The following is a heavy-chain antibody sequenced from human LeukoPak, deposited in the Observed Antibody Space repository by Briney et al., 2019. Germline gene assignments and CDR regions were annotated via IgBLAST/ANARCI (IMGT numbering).Heavy chain of an antibody. CDR1: GGSFSGYY. Sequence: SETLSLTCAVYGGSFSGYYWSWIRQPPGKGLEWIGEINHSGSTNYNPSLKSRVTMSVDTSKNQFSLKLSSVTAADTAVYYCARVSYERFDPWGQGTLVTVSS. V-gene: IGHV4-34*01. J-gene: IGHJ5*02. CDR3: ARVSYERFDP. D-gene: IGHD3-16*01. CDR2: INHSGST.